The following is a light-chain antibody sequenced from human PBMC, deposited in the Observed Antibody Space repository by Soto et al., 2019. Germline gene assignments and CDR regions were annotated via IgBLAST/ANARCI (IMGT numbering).Light chain of an antibody. V-gene: IGKV1-17*01. CDR1: EDIRND. CDR2: AAS. CDR3: QQYNNWPLT. J-gene: IGKJ4*01. Sequence: DIPMTQSPSSLSASVGDRVTITCRASEDIRNDLGWYQQKPGKAPKRLIYAASSLHSGVPPRFSGSGSGTEFTLTISSLQPEDFALYYCQQYNNWPLTFGGGTKVEIK.